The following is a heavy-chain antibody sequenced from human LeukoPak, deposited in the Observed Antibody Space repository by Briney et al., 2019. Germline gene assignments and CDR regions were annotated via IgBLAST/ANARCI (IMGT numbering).Heavy chain of an antibody. CDR2: ISDSGANT. CDR3: AKDSGSFDY. D-gene: IGHD1-26*01. J-gene: IGHJ4*02. Sequence: GGSLRLSCAASGFTLSSYAMAWVRQAPGKGLEWVSAISDSGANTYYADSVKGRFTVSRDNSKNTPYLQMNSLRAEDTAVYYRAKDSGSFDYWGQGTLVTVSS. V-gene: IGHV3-23*01. CDR1: GFTLSSYA.